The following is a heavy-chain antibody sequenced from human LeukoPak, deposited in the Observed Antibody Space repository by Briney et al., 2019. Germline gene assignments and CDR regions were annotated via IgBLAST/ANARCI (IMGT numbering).Heavy chain of an antibody. D-gene: IGHD3-22*01. J-gene: IGHJ4*02. CDR1: GGSISSSNYY. CDR2: IYYSGST. Sequence: PSETLSLTCTVSGGSISSSNYYWGWIRQPPGKGLEWIGSIYYSGSTYYNPSLKSRVTISVDTSKNQFSLKLSSVTAADTAVYYCARLVRTNSMTMIVAVSGTFDYWGQGTLVTVSS. CDR3: ARLVRTNSMTMIVAVSGTFDY. V-gene: IGHV4-39*01.